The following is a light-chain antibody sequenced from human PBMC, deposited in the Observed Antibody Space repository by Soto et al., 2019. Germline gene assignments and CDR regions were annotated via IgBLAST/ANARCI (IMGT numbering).Light chain of an antibody. Sequence: EIVMTQSPTTRSVSPWERATLSCRASQSVSTNLAWYQQKPGQVPSLLIYGASTRASGIPARFSGSGSGTEFTLTIGSLQSEDFAVYYCQQYSSSPSFGQGTRLEI. J-gene: IGKJ5*01. CDR3: QQYSSSPS. V-gene: IGKV3-15*01. CDR1: QSVSTN. CDR2: GAS.